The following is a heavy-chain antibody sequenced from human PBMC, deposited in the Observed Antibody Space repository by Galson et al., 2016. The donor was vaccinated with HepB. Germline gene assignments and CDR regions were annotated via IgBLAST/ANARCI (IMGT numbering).Heavy chain of an antibody. D-gene: IGHD5-24*01. CDR3: ARAPLEMATIQRGYFDY. CDR1: GFTFSSYA. J-gene: IGHJ4*02. Sequence: SLRLSCAASGFTFSSYAMHWVRQAPGKGLEWVAVISFDGSNKYYADSVKGRFTISRDNSKNTLYLQMNSLRAEDTAVYYCARAPLEMATIQRGYFDYRGQGTLVTVSS. V-gene: IGHV3-30-3*01. CDR2: ISFDGSNK.